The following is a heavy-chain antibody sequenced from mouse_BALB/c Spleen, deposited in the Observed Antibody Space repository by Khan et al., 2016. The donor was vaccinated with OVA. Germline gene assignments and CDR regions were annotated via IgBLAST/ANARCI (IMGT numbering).Heavy chain of an antibody. CDR3: TRSPGYYGRNYFDL. V-gene: IGHV5-9-3*01. Sequence: VQLKESGGGLVKPGESLKISCAASGFTFSNYAMSWVRQTPEKRLEWVATISSGGSYTYSPDSVKGRFTISRDNANNTLYLQMSSLRSEDAAMDYCTRSPGYYGRNYFDLWAQATTVTVSS. J-gene: IGHJ2*01. CDR2: ISSGGSYT. D-gene: IGHD1-1*01. CDR1: GFTFSNYA.